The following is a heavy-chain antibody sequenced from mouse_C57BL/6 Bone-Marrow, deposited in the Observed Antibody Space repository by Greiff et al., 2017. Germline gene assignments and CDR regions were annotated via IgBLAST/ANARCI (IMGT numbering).Heavy chain of an antibody. CDR1: EYEFPSHD. D-gene: IGHD4-1*01. CDR2: INSDGGST. CDR3: ARHATGYYAMDY. Sequence: VQLQQSGGGLVRPGESLKLSCESNEYEFPSHDMSWVRKTPEKRLELVAAINSDGGSTYYPDTMERRFIISRDNNKKTLYLQMSSLRSEDKDLYYCARHATGYYAMDYWGQGTSVTVSS. V-gene: IGHV5-2*01. J-gene: IGHJ4*01.